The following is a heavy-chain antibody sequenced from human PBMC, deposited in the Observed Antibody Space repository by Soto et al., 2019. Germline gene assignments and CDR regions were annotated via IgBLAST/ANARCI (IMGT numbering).Heavy chain of an antibody. D-gene: IGHD3-9*01. Sequence: SETLSLTCTVSGGSISSYYWSWIRQPPGKGLEWIGYIYYSGSTNYNPSLKSRVTISVDTSKNQFSLKLSSVTAADTAVYYCARGGDILTGYFRQTHFDYWGQGTLVTVSS. J-gene: IGHJ4*02. CDR1: GGSISSYY. CDR3: ARGGDILTGYFRQTHFDY. CDR2: IYYSGST. V-gene: IGHV4-59*01.